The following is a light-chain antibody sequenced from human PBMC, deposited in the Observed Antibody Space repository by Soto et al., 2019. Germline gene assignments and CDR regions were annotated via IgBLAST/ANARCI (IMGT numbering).Light chain of an antibody. V-gene: IGKV1-12*01. J-gene: IGKJ5*01. Sequence: DIQITQSPSSVSASVGDRVTITCRASQGVSTWLAWYQQKPGKAPNLLIYTASGLQSGVPSRFSGSGSGTDFTLTINGLQPEDFATYYCQQAASFPITFGQGTRLEIK. CDR3: QQAASFPIT. CDR2: TAS. CDR1: QGVSTW.